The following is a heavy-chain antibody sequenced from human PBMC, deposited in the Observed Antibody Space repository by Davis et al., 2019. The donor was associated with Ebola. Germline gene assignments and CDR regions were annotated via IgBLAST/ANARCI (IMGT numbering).Heavy chain of an antibody. Sequence: SVKVSCKASGGTFSSYTISWVRQAPGQGLEWMGRIIPILGIANYAQKFQGRVTMTRDTSINTAYIELSRLRFDDTAVYYCARDRYNWNDLDYWGQGTLVTVSS. CDR2: IIPILGIA. V-gene: IGHV1-69*04. CDR3: ARDRYNWNDLDY. J-gene: IGHJ4*02. D-gene: IGHD1-1*01. CDR1: GGTFSSYT.